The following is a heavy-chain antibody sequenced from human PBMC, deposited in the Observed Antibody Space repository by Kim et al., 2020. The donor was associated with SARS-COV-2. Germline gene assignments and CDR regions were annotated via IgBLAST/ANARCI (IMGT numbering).Heavy chain of an antibody. D-gene: IGHD3-10*01. CDR2: ISSSSSTI. CDR3: ARRLATAWFGELFRGSKHYYGMDV. V-gene: IGHV3-48*04. Sequence: GGSLRLSCAASGFTFSSYSMNWVRQAPGKGLEWVSYISSSSSTIYYADSVKGRFTISRDNAKNSLYLQMNSLRAEDTAVYYCARRLATAWFGELFRGSKHYYGMDVWGQGTTVTVSS. J-gene: IGHJ6*02. CDR1: GFTFSSYS.